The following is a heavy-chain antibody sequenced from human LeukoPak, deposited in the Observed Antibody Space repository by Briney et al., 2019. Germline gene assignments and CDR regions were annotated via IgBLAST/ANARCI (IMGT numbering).Heavy chain of an antibody. CDR3: ARDRGSSGNNYYFDY. CDR1: GGPISSYY. J-gene: IGHJ4*02. D-gene: IGHD6-19*01. Sequence: PSETLSLTCTVSGGPISSYYWSWIRQPPGKGLEWFGYITYSGSTNYNPSLESRVTISLDTSKNQFSLKLTSVTAADTAVYYCARDRGSSGNNYYFDYWGQGTLVTASS. CDR2: ITYSGST. V-gene: IGHV4-59*01.